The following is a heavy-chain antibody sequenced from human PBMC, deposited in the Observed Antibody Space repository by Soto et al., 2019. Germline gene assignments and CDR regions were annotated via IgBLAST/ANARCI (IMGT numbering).Heavy chain of an antibody. CDR2: MYNTGST. D-gene: IGHD2-21*02. V-gene: IGHV4-61*01. CDR1: GGSISSSSYY. J-gene: IGHJ6*02. Sequence: SETLSLTCTVSGGSISSSSYYWGWIRQPPGKGLEWIGYMYNTGSTVYNPSFKSRVTISVDTSKNQFSLKLNSVTAADTAVYYCARDLWGYCGTDCYPLDVWGQGTTVTVSS. CDR3: ARDLWGYCGTDCYPLDV.